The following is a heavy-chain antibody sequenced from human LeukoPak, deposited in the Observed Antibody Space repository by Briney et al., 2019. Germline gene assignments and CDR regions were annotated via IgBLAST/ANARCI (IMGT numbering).Heavy chain of an antibody. V-gene: IGHV3-30-3*01. CDR3: ARGSPVDY. CDR2: TSYDGSNK. CDR1: GFTFSSYA. Sequence: GGSLRLSCAASGFTFSSYAMYWVRQAPGKGLGWVAVTSYDGSNKYYADSVKGRFTISRDNSENTLYLQMNSLRVEDTAVYYCARGSPVDYWGQGTLVTVSS. J-gene: IGHJ4*02.